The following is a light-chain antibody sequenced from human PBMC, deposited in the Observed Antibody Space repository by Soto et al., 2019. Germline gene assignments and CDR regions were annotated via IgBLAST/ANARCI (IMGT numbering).Light chain of an antibody. CDR2: GAS. J-gene: IGKJ1*01. V-gene: IGKV3D-15*01. CDR3: QQYNNWPRT. CDR1: QSVSIR. Sequence: RQSPGTLSLSPWERAALSCMASQSVSIRLAWYQHKSGQAPRLLISGASSRATGIPDRFSGSGSGTEFTLTISSLQSEDFAVYYCQQYNNWPRTFGQGTKVDIK.